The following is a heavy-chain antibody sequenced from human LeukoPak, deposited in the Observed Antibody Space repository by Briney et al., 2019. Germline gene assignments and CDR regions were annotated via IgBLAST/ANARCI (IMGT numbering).Heavy chain of an antibody. CDR1: GFTFSGSA. Sequence: PGGSLKLSCAASGFTFSGSAMHWVRQASGKGLEWVGCIRSKANSYATAYAASVKGRFTISRDDSKNTAYLQMNSLKTEDTAVYYCTREYDFWSGYRYYYYYYYMDVWGKGTTVTVSS. J-gene: IGHJ6*03. CDR3: TREYDFWSGYRYYYYYYYMDV. CDR2: IRSKANSYAT. D-gene: IGHD3-3*01. V-gene: IGHV3-73*01.